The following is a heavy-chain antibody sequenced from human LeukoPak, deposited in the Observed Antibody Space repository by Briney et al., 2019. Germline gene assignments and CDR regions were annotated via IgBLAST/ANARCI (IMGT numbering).Heavy chain of an antibody. Sequence: PSETLSLTCTVSGGSISSYYWSWIRQPPGKGLEWIGYIYYSGSTNYNPSLKSRVTISVDTSKNQFSLKLSSVTAADTAVYYCARVNGYSYGQPGNWFDPWGQGTLVTVSS. V-gene: IGHV4-59*01. CDR3: ARVNGYSYGQPGNWFDP. D-gene: IGHD5-18*01. J-gene: IGHJ5*02. CDR2: IYYSGST. CDR1: GGSISSYY.